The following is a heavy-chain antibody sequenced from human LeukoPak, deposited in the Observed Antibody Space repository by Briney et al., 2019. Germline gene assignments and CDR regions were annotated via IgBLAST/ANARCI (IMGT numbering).Heavy chain of an antibody. D-gene: IGHD3-10*01. V-gene: IGHV3-20*04. J-gene: IGHJ3*02. CDR2: INRNGGST. CDR1: GFSFDDYG. CDR3: ARDYYASGSYAFDI. Sequence: GGSLILSCAASGFSFDDYGMSWVRQAPGKGLEWVSGINRNGGSTGYADSVKGRFTISRDNAKNSLYLQMNSLRAEDTAVYYCARDYYASGSYAFDIWGQGTLVTVSS.